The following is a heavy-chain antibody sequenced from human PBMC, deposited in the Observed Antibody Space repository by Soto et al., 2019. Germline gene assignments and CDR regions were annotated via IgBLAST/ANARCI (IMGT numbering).Heavy chain of an antibody. J-gene: IGHJ4*02. CDR2: IYYSGST. D-gene: IGHD3-10*01. CDR3: ARHVEWFGELLLIDY. CDR1: GGSISSYY. V-gene: IGHV4-59*08. Sequence: PSETLSLTCTVSGGSISSYYWSWIRQPPGKGLEWIGYIYYSGSTNYNPSLKSRVTISVDTSKNQFSLKLSSVTAADTAVYYCARHVEWFGELLLIDYWGQGTLVTVSS.